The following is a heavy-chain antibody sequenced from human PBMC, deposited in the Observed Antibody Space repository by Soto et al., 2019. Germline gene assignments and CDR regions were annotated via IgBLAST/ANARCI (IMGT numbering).Heavy chain of an antibody. CDR2: ISYDGSNK. Sequence: LRLSCAASGFTFSSYGMHLVRQAPFKGLEWVAVISYDGSNKYYADSVKGRFTISRDNSKNTLYLQMNSLRAEDTAVYYCAKGAGYSSGWSDGYYYGMDVWGQGTTVTVSS. CDR1: GFTFSSYG. J-gene: IGHJ6*02. V-gene: IGHV3-30*18. D-gene: IGHD6-19*01. CDR3: AKGAGYSSGWSDGYYYGMDV.